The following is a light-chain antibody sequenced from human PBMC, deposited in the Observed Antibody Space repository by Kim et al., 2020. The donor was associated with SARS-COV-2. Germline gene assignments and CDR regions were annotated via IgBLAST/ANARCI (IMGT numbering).Light chain of an antibody. CDR3: QQYDSYPYS. CDR1: QDIRTW. V-gene: IGKV1-5*03. CDR2: KAS. Sequence: SASVGDRVTITCRASQDIRTWLAWYQQKPGKAPKILIYKASSLESGVSSRFSGSASGTEFSLTISSLQPEDFATYCCQQYDSYPYSFGQGTKLEIK. J-gene: IGKJ2*03.